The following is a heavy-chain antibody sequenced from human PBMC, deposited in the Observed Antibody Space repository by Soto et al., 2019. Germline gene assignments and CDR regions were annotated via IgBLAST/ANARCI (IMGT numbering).Heavy chain of an antibody. CDR2: IYSGGST. J-gene: IGHJ4*02. V-gene: IGHV3-53*02. CDR1: GFTVISNY. Sequence: EVQLVETGGGLMQPGGSLRLSCAASGFTVISNYMSWVRQAPGKGLEWVSVIYSGGSTYYADSVKGRFTISRDNSKNTLYLQMNSLRAEDKAVYYCASGSTGTTPYWGQGTLVTVSS. CDR3: ASGSTGTTPY. D-gene: IGHD1-7*01.